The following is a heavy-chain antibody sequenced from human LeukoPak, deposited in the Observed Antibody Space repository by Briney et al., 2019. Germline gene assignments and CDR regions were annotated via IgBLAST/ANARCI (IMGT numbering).Heavy chain of an antibody. Sequence: ASVWVSCKASGYTFTGYYMHWVRQAPGQGLEWLGWMNPNSGGTNYAQTFQGRVTMTRDTSISTAYMELSRLRSDDTAVYYCASIGETTSYDFWSVYPDYWGQGTLATVSS. CDR1: GYTFTGYY. CDR3: ASIGETTSYDFWSVYPDY. D-gene: IGHD3-3*01. CDR2: MNPNSGGT. J-gene: IGHJ4*02. V-gene: IGHV1-2*02.